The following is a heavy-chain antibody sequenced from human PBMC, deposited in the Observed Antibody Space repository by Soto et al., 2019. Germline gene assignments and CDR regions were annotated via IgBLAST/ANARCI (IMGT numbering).Heavy chain of an antibody. CDR2: ISAYNGNT. D-gene: IGHD6-6*01. Sequence: ASVTLNCKASVYTFTNYGICGVRQAPGQGLEWMGWISAYNGNTNYAQKLQGRVTMTTDTSTSTDYKELRSLRSDDTAVYYCARSGVAARPIGRWFDPWGQGTLVNVSS. V-gene: IGHV1-18*01. CDR3: ARSGVAARPIGRWFDP. J-gene: IGHJ5*02. CDR1: VYTFTNYG.